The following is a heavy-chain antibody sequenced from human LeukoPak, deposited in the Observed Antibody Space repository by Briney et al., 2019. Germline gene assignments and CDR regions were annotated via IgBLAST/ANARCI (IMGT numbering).Heavy chain of an antibody. CDR1: GGSISSYY. D-gene: IGHD3-10*01. V-gene: IGHV4-59*01. CDR3: ARLWFGERGWFDP. J-gene: IGHJ5*02. Sequence: SETLSLTCTVSGGSISSYYWSWIREPPGKGLEWIGYIYYGGSTNYNPSLKSRVTISVDTSKNQFSLKLSSVTAADTAVYYCARLWFGERGWFDPWGQGTLVTVSS. CDR2: IYYGGST.